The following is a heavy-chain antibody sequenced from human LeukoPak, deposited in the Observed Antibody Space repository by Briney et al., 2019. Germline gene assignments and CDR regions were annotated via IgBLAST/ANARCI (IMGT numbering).Heavy chain of an antibody. CDR3: ARCGVGNNAFDI. D-gene: IGHD3-3*01. V-gene: IGHV4-34*01. CDR1: GFTFSGSA. Sequence: GSLRLSCAASGFTFSGSAMHWVRQASGKGLEWIGEINHSGSTNYNPSLKSRVTISVDTSKNQFSLKLSSVTAADTAVYYCARCGVGNNAFDIWGQGTMVTVSS. CDR2: INHSGST. J-gene: IGHJ3*02.